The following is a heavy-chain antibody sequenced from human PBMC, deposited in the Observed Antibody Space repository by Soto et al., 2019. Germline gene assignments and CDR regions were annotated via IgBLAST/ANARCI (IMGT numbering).Heavy chain of an antibody. CDR2: INVYNGNT. CDR3: ARDNVRMKHITRNALHI. V-gene: IGHV1-18*01. Sequence: QVQLVQSGAEVKKPGASVKVSCKASDYTFTYYGISWVRQAPGQGLEWMGWINVYNGNTKYAQQFQGRVTITTHTPTSTAYMQLRSLRSDDTAVYYCARDNVRMKHITRNALHIWGQGTKVTV. CDR1: DYTFTYYG. D-gene: IGHD2-21*01. J-gene: IGHJ3*02.